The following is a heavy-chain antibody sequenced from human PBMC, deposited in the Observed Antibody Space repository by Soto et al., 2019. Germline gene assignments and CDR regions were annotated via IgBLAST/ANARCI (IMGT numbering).Heavy chain of an antibody. CDR2: IYYSGST. V-gene: IGHV4-31*03. J-gene: IGHJ5*02. CDR1: GGSISSGGYY. CDR3: ASLHYYDSSQFDP. D-gene: IGHD3-22*01. Sequence: PSETLSLTCTVSGGSISSGGYYWSWIRQHPGKCLEWIGYIYYSGSTYYNPSLKSRVTISVDTSKNQFSLKLSSVTAADTAVYYCASLHYYDSSQFDPWGQGTLVTVSS.